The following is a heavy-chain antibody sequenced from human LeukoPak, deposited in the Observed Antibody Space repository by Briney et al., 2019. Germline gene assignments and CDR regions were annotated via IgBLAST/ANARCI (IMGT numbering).Heavy chain of an antibody. CDR3: ARDGYYYDSSPYSIFDY. CDR1: GGSISSGSYY. V-gene: IGHV4-61*02. D-gene: IGHD3-22*01. CDR2: IYTSGST. Sequence: SETLSLTCTVSGGSISSGSYYWSWIRQPAGKGLEWIGRIYTSGSTNYNPSLKSRVTMSVDTSKNQFSLKLSSVTAADTAVYYCARDGYYYDSSPYSIFDYWGQGTLVTVSS. J-gene: IGHJ4*02.